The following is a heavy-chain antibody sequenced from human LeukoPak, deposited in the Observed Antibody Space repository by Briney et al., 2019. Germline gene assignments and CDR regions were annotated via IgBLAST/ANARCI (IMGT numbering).Heavy chain of an antibody. J-gene: IGHJ4*02. Sequence: ASVKVSCKAPGYTFTGYYMHWVRQAPGQGLEWMGWINPNSGGTNYAQKFQGRVTMTRDTSISTAYMELSRLRSDDTAVYYCARDSKQWLVYFDYWGQGTLVTVSS. CDR2: INPNSGGT. V-gene: IGHV1-2*02. CDR1: GYTFTGYY. D-gene: IGHD6-19*01. CDR3: ARDSKQWLVYFDY.